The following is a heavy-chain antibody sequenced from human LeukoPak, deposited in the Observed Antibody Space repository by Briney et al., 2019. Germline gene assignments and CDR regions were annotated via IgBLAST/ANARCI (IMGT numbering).Heavy chain of an antibody. CDR2: IYYSGSN. CDR3: ARAAWMQWKGPNWFDP. Sequence: KSSQTLSLTCTVSGVSISSGDYYWSWIPQPPGKGLEWIGYIYYSGSNYYNPSLKSRITIPVDTSKNQFSLQLSSVTGAGTGVYCCARAAWMQWKGPNWFDPGGQGTVVSVLS. V-gene: IGHV4-30-4*01. D-gene: IGHD5-12*01. J-gene: IGHJ5*02. CDR1: GVSISSGDYY.